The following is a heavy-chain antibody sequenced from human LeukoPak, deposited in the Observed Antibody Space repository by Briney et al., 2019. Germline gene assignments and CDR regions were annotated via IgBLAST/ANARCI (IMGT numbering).Heavy chain of an antibody. Sequence: SETLSLTCTVSGGSITSYYWTWMRQSPGKGLEWIGYVHYSGDTKYSPSLKSRVTMSMDTSKNQFSLRLSSVTAADTAVYYCAREYSSGWFYYFDYWGQGTLVTVSS. J-gene: IGHJ4*02. V-gene: IGHV4-59*12. CDR2: VHYSGDT. CDR1: GGSITSYY. CDR3: AREYSSGWFYYFDY. D-gene: IGHD6-19*01.